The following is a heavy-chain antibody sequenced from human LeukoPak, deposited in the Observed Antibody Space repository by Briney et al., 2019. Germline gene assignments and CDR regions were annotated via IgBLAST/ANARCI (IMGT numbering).Heavy chain of an antibody. CDR3: ATYSNWVAGDV. D-gene: IGHD7-27*01. CDR1: GFTFSETW. Sequence: GGSLRLSRAASGFTFSETWMSWARQAPGKGLEWVAAIKDDGGETDYVNSVKGRFTISRDNAKNSLYLQMNSLTAEDTAVYYCATYSNWVAGDVWGQGTTVSVSS. J-gene: IGHJ6*02. V-gene: IGHV3-7*01. CDR2: IKDDGGET.